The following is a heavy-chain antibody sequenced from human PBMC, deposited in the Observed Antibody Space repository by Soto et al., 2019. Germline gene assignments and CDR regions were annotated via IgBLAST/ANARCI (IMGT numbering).Heavy chain of an antibody. CDR3: ARGWFGPDV. J-gene: IGHJ6*03. CDR2: IDNAGTNS. D-gene: IGHD3-10*01. V-gene: IGHV3-74*01. Sequence: EVQLVESGGGLVQPGGSLRLSCAASGFTFRGRSMHWVRQAPGKGLVWVSGIDNAGTNSTYADSVKGRFNSSRDNAKNKLYLQMNRLRVADTAVYYCARGWFGPDVWGKGTTVTVS. CDR1: GFTFRGRS.